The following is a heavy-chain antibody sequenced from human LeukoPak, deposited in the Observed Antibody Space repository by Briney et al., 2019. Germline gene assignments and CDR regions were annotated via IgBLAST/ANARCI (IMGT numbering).Heavy chain of an antibody. CDR2: INPNSGGT. CDR1: GYTFTGYY. J-gene: IGHJ4*02. V-gene: IGHV1-2*02. CDR3: ARLPTEEDIVVVPAATR. Sequence: ASVTVSCKASGYTFTGYYMHWVRQAPGQGLEWMGWINPNSGGTNYAQRFQGRVTMTRDTPISTAYMELSRLRSDDTAVYYCARLPTEEDIVVVPAATRWGQGTLVTVSS. D-gene: IGHD2-2*01.